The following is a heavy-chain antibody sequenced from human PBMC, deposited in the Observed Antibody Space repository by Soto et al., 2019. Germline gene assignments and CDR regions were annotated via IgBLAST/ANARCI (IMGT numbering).Heavy chain of an antibody. CDR3: ATDGLRGYYSNYDAFDI. V-gene: IGHV1-24*01. D-gene: IGHD4-4*01. CDR2: FDPEDGET. J-gene: IGHJ3*02. CDR1: GYTLTELS. Sequence: VASVKVSCKVSGYTLTELSMHWVRQAPGKGLEWMGGFDPEDGETIYAQKFQGRVTMTEDTSTDTAYMELSSLRSEDTAVYYCATDGLRGYYSNYDAFDIWGQGTMVTVSS.